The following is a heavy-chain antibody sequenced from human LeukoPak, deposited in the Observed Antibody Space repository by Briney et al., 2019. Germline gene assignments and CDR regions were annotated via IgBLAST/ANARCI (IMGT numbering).Heavy chain of an antibody. CDR3: AKGGGSGSYRNWFDS. Sequence: GVSLRLSCAASGFTFSSYAMSWVRQAPGQGLEWVSAISGSGGSTYYADSVKGRFTSSRDNSKNTLYLQMHSLRAEDTAVYSCAKGGGSGSYRNWFDSWGQGTLVTVSS. D-gene: IGHD3-10*01. CDR1: GFTFSSYA. V-gene: IGHV3-23*01. J-gene: IGHJ5*01. CDR2: ISGSGGST.